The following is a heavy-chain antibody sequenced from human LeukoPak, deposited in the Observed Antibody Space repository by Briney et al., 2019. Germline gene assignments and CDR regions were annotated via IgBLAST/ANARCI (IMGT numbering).Heavy chain of an antibody. D-gene: IGHD3/OR15-3a*01. J-gene: IGHJ4*02. CDR1: GFTVSSSY. V-gene: IGHV3-66*01. Sequence: GGSLRLSCAASGFTVSSSYMIWVRQAPGRGLEWVSVIYSGGSQSYADSVKGRFTISRDNSKNPLFLQMNSLRARDTAVYYCEKNMGSTGYYTTDYWGQGTLVTVSS. CDR3: EKNMGSTGYYTTDY. CDR2: IYSGGSQ.